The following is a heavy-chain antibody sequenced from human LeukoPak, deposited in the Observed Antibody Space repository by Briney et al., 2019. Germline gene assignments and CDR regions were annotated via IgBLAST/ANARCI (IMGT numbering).Heavy chain of an antibody. Sequence: SETLSLTCGVSGASVSPIGYSWSWIRQPPGRGLEWIGYIYQSGSASYNPSLQSRVTISIDKSKNQFSLNLNSATAADTAVYYCARNSYYDNSGEGAFDIWGQGTMVTVSS. D-gene: IGHD3-22*01. CDR3: ARNSYYDNSGEGAFDI. CDR1: GASVSPIGYS. V-gene: IGHV4-30-2*01. CDR2: IYQSGSA. J-gene: IGHJ3*02.